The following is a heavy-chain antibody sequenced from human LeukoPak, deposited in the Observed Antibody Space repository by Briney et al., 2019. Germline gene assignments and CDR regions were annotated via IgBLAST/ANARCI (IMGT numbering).Heavy chain of an antibody. D-gene: IGHD2-21*02. CDR2: IYYSGST. Sequence: SETLSLTCTVSGSSISSYYWSWIRQPPGKGLEWIGYIYYSGSTNYNPSLKSRVTISVDTSKNQFSLKLSSVTAADTAVYYCARTYCGGDCYSGYYYYMDVWGKGTTVTVSS. J-gene: IGHJ6*03. CDR3: ARTYCGGDCYSGYYYYMDV. V-gene: IGHV4-59*08. CDR1: GSSISSYY.